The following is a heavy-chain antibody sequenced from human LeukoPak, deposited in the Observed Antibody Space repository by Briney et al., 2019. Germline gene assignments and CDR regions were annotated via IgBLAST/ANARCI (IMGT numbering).Heavy chain of an antibody. D-gene: IGHD2-15*01. V-gene: IGHV1-2*02. CDR2: INPNSGGT. J-gene: IGHJ6*02. Sequence: ASVKVPCKASGYTFTGYYMHWVRQAPGHGLEWMGWINPNSGGTNYAQKFQGRVTMTRDTSISTAYMELSRLRSDDTAVYYCARDEVVVAATGRYYYGMDVWGQGTTVTVSS. CDR1: GYTFTGYY. CDR3: ARDEVVVAATGRYYYGMDV.